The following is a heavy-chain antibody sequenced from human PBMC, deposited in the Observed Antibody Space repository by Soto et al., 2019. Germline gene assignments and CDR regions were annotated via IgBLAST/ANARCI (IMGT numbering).Heavy chain of an antibody. CDR2: IYHSGST. J-gene: IGHJ6*03. Sequence: SETLSLTCAVSSGSISSSNWWSWVRQPPGKGLEWIGEIYHSGSTNYNPSLKSRVTISVAKSKNQFSLKLSSVTAADTAVYYCARAGRIVVVPAAHNPVLYYYYYMDVWGKGTTVTVSS. CDR1: SGSISSSNW. V-gene: IGHV4-4*02. CDR3: ARAGRIVVVPAAHNPVLYYYYYMDV. D-gene: IGHD2-2*01.